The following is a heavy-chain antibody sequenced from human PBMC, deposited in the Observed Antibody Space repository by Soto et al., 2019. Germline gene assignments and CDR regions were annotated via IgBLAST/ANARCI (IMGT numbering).Heavy chain of an antibody. D-gene: IGHD3-22*01. CDR3: ARDLETRDRSGYAVDL. Sequence: QVQLVQSGAEVKKPGSSVRVSCKSSGGPFSNYAISWVRQAPGQGLEWMGGIIPIFVTADYPQKFQDRVTITADESTGTAYLELRSLRSEDTAVYYCARDLETRDRSGYAVDLCGQGTMVPVSS. CDR2: IIPIFVTA. CDR1: GGPFSNYA. V-gene: IGHV1-69*01. J-gene: IGHJ3*01.